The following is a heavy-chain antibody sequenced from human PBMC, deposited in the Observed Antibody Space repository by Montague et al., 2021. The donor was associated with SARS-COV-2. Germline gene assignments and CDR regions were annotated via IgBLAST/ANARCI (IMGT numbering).Heavy chain of an antibody. J-gene: IGHJ6*02. CDR1: GGPFSGYY. CDR3: ARVRYYGSGTSLGMDV. D-gene: IGHD3-10*01. V-gene: IGHV4-34*01. Sequence: SETLSLTCAVYGGPFSGYYWSWIRQPPGKGLEWIGEINHSGSTNYIPSLKSRVTISVDTSKNQFSLKLSSVTAADTAVYYCARVRYYGSGTSLGMDVWGQETTVTVSS. CDR2: INHSGST.